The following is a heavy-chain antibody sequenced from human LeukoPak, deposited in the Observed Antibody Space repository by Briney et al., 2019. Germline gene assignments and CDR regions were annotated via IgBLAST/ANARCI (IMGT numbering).Heavy chain of an antibody. CDR1: GFTFSSYS. Sequence: SGGSLRLSCAASGFTFSSYSMNWVRQAPGKGLEWVSSISSSSSYIYYADSVKGRFTISRDNAKNSLYLQMNSLRAEDTAVYYCAREVWVAVAGHWFDPWGQGTLVTVSS. CDR3: AREVWVAVAGHWFDP. D-gene: IGHD6-19*01. CDR2: ISSSSSYI. V-gene: IGHV3-21*01. J-gene: IGHJ5*02.